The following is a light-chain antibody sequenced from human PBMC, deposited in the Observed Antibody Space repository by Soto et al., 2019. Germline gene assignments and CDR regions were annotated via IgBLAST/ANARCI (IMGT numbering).Light chain of an antibody. CDR1: QRMSTW. CDR3: LQDYNYPLT. J-gene: IGKJ4*01. CDR2: GAS. V-gene: IGKV1-6*01. Sequence: IPMTPSPSSLSASFGDRVTITCRASQRMSTWLDWYQQKPGKAPKLLIFGASGLESGVPSRFSGSGSGTDFTLTISRLQPEDFATYYCLQDYNYPLTFGGGTKVDI.